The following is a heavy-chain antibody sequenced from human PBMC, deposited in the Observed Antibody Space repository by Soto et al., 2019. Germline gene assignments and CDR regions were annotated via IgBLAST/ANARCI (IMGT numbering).Heavy chain of an antibody. J-gene: IGHJ4*02. CDR1: GGSVSSSSYY. CDR3: ASIAARPFDY. Sequence: NPSETLSLTCTVSGGSVSSSSYYWGWVRQPPGKGLEWIGSIYYSGSTYYNPSLKSRVTISVDTSKNQFSLKLSSVTAADTAVYYCASIAARPFDYWGQGTLVTVSS. D-gene: IGHD6-6*01. CDR2: IYYSGST. V-gene: IGHV4-39*01.